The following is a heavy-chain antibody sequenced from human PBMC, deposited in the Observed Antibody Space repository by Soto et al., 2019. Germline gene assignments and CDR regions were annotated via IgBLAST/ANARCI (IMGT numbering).Heavy chain of an antibody. CDR3: AKAYSGPFDI. V-gene: IGHV3-30*18. D-gene: IGHD1-26*01. Sequence: GGSLRLSCAASGFTFSSYGMHWVRQAPGKGLEWVAVISYDGSKKYYADSVKGQFTISRDNSKNTLYLQMNSLRAEDTAVYYCAKAYSGPFDIWGQGTMVTVSS. J-gene: IGHJ3*02. CDR2: ISYDGSKK. CDR1: GFTFSSYG.